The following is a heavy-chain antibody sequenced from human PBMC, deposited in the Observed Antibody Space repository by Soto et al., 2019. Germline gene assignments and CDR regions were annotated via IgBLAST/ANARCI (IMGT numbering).Heavy chain of an antibody. CDR1: GFTFSSYG. Sequence: GGSLRLSCAASGFTFSSYGMHWVRQAPGKGLEWVAVISYDGSNKYYADSVKGRFTISRDNSKNTLYLQMNSLRAEDTAVYYCAKCGQQLALYNWFDPWGQGTLVTVSS. V-gene: IGHV3-30*18. CDR3: AKCGQQLALYNWFDP. CDR2: ISYDGSNK. J-gene: IGHJ5*02. D-gene: IGHD6-13*01.